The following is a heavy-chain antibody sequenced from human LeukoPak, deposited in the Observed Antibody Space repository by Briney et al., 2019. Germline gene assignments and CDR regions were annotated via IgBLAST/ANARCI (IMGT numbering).Heavy chain of an antibody. Sequence: PGGPLRLSCAASGFTFSTYWMHWGRQAPGKGLVWVSRINSDGTIINYADSVKGRFTISRDNARNTLYLEMNSLRAEDTALYYCGRAILGQWDSWGQGTLVTVSS. J-gene: IGHJ4*02. CDR1: GFTFSTYW. CDR2: INSDGTII. V-gene: IGHV3-74*01. CDR3: GRAILGQWDS. D-gene: IGHD1-26*01.